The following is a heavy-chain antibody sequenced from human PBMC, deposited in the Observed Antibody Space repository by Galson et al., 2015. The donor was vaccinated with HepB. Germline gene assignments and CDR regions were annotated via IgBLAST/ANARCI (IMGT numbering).Heavy chain of an antibody. CDR2: IIPIFSTA. V-gene: IGHV1-69*13. CDR1: GGTFSSYA. J-gene: IGHJ4*02. CDR3: ARDRVYGGNSAADY. D-gene: IGHD4-23*01. Sequence: SVKVSCKASGGTFSSYAISWVRQAPGQGLEWMGGIIPIFSTANYAQKFQGRVTITADESTSTAYMELSSLRSEDTAVYYCARDRVYGGNSAADYWGQGTLVTVSS.